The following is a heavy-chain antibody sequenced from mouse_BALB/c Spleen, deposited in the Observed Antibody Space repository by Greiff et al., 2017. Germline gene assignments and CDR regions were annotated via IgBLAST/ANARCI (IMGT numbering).Heavy chain of an antibody. J-gene: IGHJ1*01. CDR2: IHPGSGGT. CDR1: GYPFTDLE. Sequence: QVQLKESGAELVRPGASVKLFCKALGYPFTDLEMHRVKQTPVHGLEWIGAIHPGSGGTAYNQKFKGKATLTADKSSSTAYMELSSLTSEDSAVYYCTRLLRLRDWYFDVWGAGTTVTVSS. D-gene: IGHD1-2*01. V-gene: IGHV1-15*01. CDR3: TRLLRLRDWYFDV.